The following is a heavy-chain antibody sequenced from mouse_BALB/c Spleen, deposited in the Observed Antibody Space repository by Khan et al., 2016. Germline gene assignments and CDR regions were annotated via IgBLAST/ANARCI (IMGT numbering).Heavy chain of an antibody. V-gene: IGHV14-3*02. J-gene: IGHJ3*01. Sequence: VQLQQSGAELVKPGASVKLSCTASGFNIKDTYMHWVKQRPEQGLEWIGRIDPANGNTKYDPKFQGKATIKADTSSKTAYLQRSSLTSEDTAVYYCARSPYDYDVGFAYWGQGTLVTVSA. D-gene: IGHD2-4*01. CDR3: ARSPYDYDVGFAY. CDR1: GFNIKDTY. CDR2: IDPANGNT.